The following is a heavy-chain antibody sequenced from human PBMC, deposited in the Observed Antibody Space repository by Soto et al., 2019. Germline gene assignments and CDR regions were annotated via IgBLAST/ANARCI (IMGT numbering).Heavy chain of an antibody. CDR2: IIPIFGTA. J-gene: IGHJ5*02. CDR1: GGTFSSYA. Sequence: QVQLVQSGAEVKKPESSVKVSCKASGGTFSSYAISWVRQAPGQGLEWMGGIIPIFGTANYAQKFQGRVTITADESTSTAYMELSSLRSEDTAVYYCARALGVDTAMVRDNWFDPWGQGTLVTVSS. D-gene: IGHD5-18*01. CDR3: ARALGVDTAMVRDNWFDP. V-gene: IGHV1-69*01.